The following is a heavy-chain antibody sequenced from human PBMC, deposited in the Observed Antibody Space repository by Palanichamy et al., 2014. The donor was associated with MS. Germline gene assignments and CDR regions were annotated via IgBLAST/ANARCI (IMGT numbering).Heavy chain of an antibody. CDR3: TRELPYSFYFDY. CDR1: GYTFTDYH. Sequence: QVQLVQSGAEVKKPGASVKVPCKASGYTFTDYHIHWVRQAPGQGLEWMAIIKAGGGTTIYSQQFQDRIAMTWDTFTSTVYMELTSLRSEDTAVYFCTRELPYSFYFDYWGQGALVTVSS. J-gene: IGHJ4*02. D-gene: IGHD2-15*01. V-gene: IGHV1-46*03. CDR2: IKAGGGTT.